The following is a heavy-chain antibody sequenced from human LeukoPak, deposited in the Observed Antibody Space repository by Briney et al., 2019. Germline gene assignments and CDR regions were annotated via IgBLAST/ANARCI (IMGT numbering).Heavy chain of an antibody. D-gene: IGHD2-21*02. J-gene: IGHJ6*02. CDR3: ARDRWSIVVVTDYYYGMDV. CDR1: GYTFTSYG. V-gene: IGHV1-18*01. CDR2: ISAYNGNT. Sequence: ASVTVSCKASGYTFTSYGISWVRQAPGQGLEWMGWISAYNGNTNYAQKLQGRVTMTTDTSTSTAYMELRSLRSDDTAVYYCARDRWSIVVVTDYYYGMDVWGQGTTVTVSS.